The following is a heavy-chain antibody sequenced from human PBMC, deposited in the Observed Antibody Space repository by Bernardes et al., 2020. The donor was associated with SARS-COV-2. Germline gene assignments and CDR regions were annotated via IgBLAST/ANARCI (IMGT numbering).Heavy chain of an antibody. CDR1: GGSVISGSYY. V-gene: IGHV4-61*01. D-gene: IGHD2-15*01. CDR3: VRALHATAFDY. CDR2: IFYSGST. Sequence: SETLSLTCTVSGGSVISGSYYWSWIRQPPGKGLEWIGYIFYSGSTNYDSSLKSRVTISVDTSKNQFSLQLSSVTAADTAVYYCVRALHATAFDYWGQGTLVTVSS. J-gene: IGHJ4*02.